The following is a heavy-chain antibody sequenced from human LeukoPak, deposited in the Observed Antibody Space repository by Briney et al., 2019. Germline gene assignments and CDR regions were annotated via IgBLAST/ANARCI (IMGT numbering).Heavy chain of an antibody. CDR2: IIPIFGTA. D-gene: IGHD2-2*02. CDR1: GGTFSSYA. Sequence: GSSVKVSCKASGGTFSSYAISWVRQAPGQGLEWTGGIIPIFGTANYAQKFQGRVTITTDESTSTAYMELSSLRSEDTAVYYCARARVHCSSTSCYKGAGFDYWGQGTLVTVSS. V-gene: IGHV1-69*05. J-gene: IGHJ4*02. CDR3: ARARVHCSSTSCYKGAGFDY.